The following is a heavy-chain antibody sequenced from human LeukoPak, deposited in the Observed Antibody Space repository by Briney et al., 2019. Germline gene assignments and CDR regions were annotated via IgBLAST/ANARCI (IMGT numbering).Heavy chain of an antibody. CDR2: ISGSGRTI. CDR3: AKDRSCTNDICHGDFDY. CDR1: GFTFSSYE. D-gene: IGHD2-8*01. Sequence: PGGSLRLSCAASGFTFSSYEMNWVRQAPGKGLEWVSSISGSGRTIYYADSVKGRFTISRDNPKNTLYLQMNSLRAEDTALYYCAKDRSCTNDICHGDFDYWGQGTLVTVSS. V-gene: IGHV3-48*03. J-gene: IGHJ4*02.